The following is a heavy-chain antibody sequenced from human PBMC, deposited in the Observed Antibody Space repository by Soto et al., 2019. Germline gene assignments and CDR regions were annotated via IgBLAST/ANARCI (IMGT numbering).Heavy chain of an antibody. J-gene: IGHJ5*02. V-gene: IGHV1-18*01. CDR2: INANSGST. Sequence: ASVKVSCKASGYTFTSYGISWVRQAAGQGLEWMGWINANSGSTGYAQKLQGRVTMTTDTSSSTAYMELSSLTSDDTAVYYCARVPASLDPWGQGTLVTVSS. CDR1: GYTFTSYG. CDR3: ARVPASLDP.